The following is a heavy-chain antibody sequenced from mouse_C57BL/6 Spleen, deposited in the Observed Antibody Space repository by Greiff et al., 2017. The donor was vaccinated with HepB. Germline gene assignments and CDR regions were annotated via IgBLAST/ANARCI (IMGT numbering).Heavy chain of an antibody. Sequence: EVQVVESGGGLVKPGGSLKLSCAASGFTFSSYAMSWVRQTPEKRLEWVATISDGGSYTYYPDNVKGRFIISRDNAKNNLYLQMSHLKSEDTAMYSCARDPGQLRPHAAIDYWGQGTSVTVSS. CDR1: GFTFSSYA. CDR2: ISDGGSYT. J-gene: IGHJ4*01. V-gene: IGHV5-4*01. CDR3: ARDPGQLRPHAAIDY. D-gene: IGHD3-2*02.